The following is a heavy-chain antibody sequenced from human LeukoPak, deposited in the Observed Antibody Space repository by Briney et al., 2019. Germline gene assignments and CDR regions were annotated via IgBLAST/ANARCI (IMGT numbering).Heavy chain of an antibody. V-gene: IGHV3-15*01. Sequence: GGSLGLSCAASGFTFSNAWMNWVRQAPGKGLEWVGRVKSKADGGTTEYAAPVKGRFTISRDDSKNTLYLQMNSLKTEDAAVYYCTTGDSSSPLWGQGTLVTVYS. CDR3: TTGDSSSPL. D-gene: IGHD3-22*01. J-gene: IGHJ4*02. CDR1: GFTFSNAW. CDR2: VKSKADGGTT.